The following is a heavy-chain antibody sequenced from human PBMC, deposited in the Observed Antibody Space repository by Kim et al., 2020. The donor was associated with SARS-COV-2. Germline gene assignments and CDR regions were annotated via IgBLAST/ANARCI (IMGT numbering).Heavy chain of an antibody. J-gene: IGHJ6*03. Sequence: VKGSFTISRDNSKNTLHLQMNSLKTEDTAEYYCTAFTMVQGIAYYYYMDVWGKGTTVTVSS. CDR3: TAFTMVQGIAYYYYMDV. D-gene: IGHD3-10*01. V-gene: IGHV3-15*01.